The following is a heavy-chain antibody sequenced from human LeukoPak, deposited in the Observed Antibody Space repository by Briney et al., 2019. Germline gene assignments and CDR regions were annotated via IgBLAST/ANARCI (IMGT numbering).Heavy chain of an antibody. J-gene: IGHJ3*02. CDR2: INCSSGGT. Sequence: ASVKVSCKASGYTFTSYYIHWGRQAPGQGLVWMGIINCSSGGTTYAQKFQGRVTMTRDTSTRTVYMELSSLRSEDTAVYYCARVLENYYDSSGYDAFDIWGQGTMVTVSS. V-gene: IGHV1-46*01. CDR1: GYTFTSYY. CDR3: ARVLENYYDSSGYDAFDI. D-gene: IGHD3-22*01.